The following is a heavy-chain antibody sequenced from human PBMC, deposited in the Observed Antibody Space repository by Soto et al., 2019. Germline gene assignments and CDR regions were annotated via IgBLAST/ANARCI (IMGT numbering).Heavy chain of an antibody. J-gene: IGHJ5*02. D-gene: IGHD3-3*01. CDR2: INAGNGNT. V-gene: IGHV1-3*01. CDR3: ARDHYDFWQFDP. Sequence: ASVKVSCKASGYTFTSYAMHWVRQAPGQRLEWMGWINAGNGNTKYSQKFQGRVTITRDTSASTAYMELSSLRSEDTAVYYCARDHYDFWQFDPWGQGTLVTVSS. CDR1: GYTFTSYA.